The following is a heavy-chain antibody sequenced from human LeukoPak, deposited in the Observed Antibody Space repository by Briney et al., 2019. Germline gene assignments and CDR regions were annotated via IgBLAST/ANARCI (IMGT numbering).Heavy chain of an antibody. D-gene: IGHD6-19*01. Sequence: SVKVSCKASGGTFSSYAISWVRQAPGQGLEWMGGIIPIFGTANYAQKFQGRVTITADESTSTAYMELSSLRSEDTAVYYCARAGNSGLNPGYWGQGTLVTVSS. CDR3: ARAGNSGLNPGY. V-gene: IGHV1-69*01. CDR2: IIPIFGTA. CDR1: GGTFSSYA. J-gene: IGHJ4*02.